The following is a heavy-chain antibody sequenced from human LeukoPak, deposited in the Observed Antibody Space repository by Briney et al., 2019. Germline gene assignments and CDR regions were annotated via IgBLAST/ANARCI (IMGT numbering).Heavy chain of an antibody. CDR1: GGSVSSGSYY. D-gene: IGHD2/OR15-2a*01. CDR2: IYYSGST. CDR3: ARFVSDALTDAFDI. V-gene: IGHV4-61*01. J-gene: IGHJ3*02. Sequence: KPSETLSLTCTVSGGSVSSGSYYWSWIRQPPGKGLEWIGYIYYSGSTNYNPSLKSRVTISVDTSKNQFSLKPSSVTAADTAVYYCARFVSDALTDAFDIWGQGTMVTVSS.